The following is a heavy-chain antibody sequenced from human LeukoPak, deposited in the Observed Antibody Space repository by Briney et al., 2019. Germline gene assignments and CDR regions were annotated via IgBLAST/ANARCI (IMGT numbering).Heavy chain of an antibody. CDR3: ARHWGSRGAFDI. Sequence: PSETLSLTCSVSGGSINSFYWSWIRQPPGKGREWIGYIYYSGSTNYNPSLKSRVTISVDTSKNQFSLSLSSVTAADTAVYYCARHWGSRGAFDIWGQGTMVTVSS. V-gene: IGHV4-59*01. J-gene: IGHJ3*02. D-gene: IGHD7-27*01. CDR2: IYYSGST. CDR1: GGSINSFY.